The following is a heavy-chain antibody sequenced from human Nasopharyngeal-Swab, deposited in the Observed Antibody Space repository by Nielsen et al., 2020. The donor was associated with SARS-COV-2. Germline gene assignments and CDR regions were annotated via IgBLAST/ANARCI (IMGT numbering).Heavy chain of an antibody. J-gene: IGHJ4*02. D-gene: IGHD3-22*01. V-gene: IGHV3-20*01. CDR2: INWNGGST. Sequence: GESLKISCAASGFTFDDYGMSWVRQAPGKGLEWVSGINWNGGSTGYADSVKGRFTISRDNAKNSLYLQMNSLRAEDTALYHCARERRYYESSGYYEAYYFDYWGQGTLVTVSS. CDR1: GFTFDDYG. CDR3: ARERRYYESSGYYEAYYFDY.